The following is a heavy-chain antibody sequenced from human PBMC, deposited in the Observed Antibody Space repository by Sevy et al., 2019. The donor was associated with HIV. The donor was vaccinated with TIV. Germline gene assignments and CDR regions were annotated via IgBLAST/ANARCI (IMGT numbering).Heavy chain of an antibody. D-gene: IGHD3-3*01. CDR1: GFTFSSYG. Sequence: GGSLRLSCAASGFTFSSYGMRWVRQAPGKGLEWVAFIRYDGSNKYYADSVKGRFTISRDNSKNTLYLQMNSLRAEDTAVYYCAKDHSIFGVVITHYFDYWGQRTLVTVSS. J-gene: IGHJ4*02. V-gene: IGHV3-30*02. CDR3: AKDHSIFGVVITHYFDY. CDR2: IRYDGSNK.